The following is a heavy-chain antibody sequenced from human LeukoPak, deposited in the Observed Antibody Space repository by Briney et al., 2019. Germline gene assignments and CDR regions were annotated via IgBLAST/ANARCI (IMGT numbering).Heavy chain of an antibody. J-gene: IGHJ4*02. V-gene: IGHV1-2*02. CDR2: INPDSGGT. Sequence: ASVKVSCKASGYTFTGYYMHWVRQAPGQGLEWMGWINPDSGGTNYAQKFQGRVTMTRDTSISTAYMELSRLRSDDTAVYYCARVFLSGSYYYDSSGYYQDYWGQGTLVTVSS. D-gene: IGHD3-22*01. CDR3: ARVFLSGSYYYDSSGYYQDY. CDR1: GYTFTGYY.